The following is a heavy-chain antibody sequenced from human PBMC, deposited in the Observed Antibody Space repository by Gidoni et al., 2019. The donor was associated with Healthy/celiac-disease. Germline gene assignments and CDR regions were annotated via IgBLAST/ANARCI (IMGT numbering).Heavy chain of an antibody. CDR1: GFTFSSYS. CDR3: ASWYYYDSSGNDY. CDR2: ISSSSSYI. V-gene: IGHV3-21*05. Sequence: EVQLVETGGGLVKPGGSLRRSCAASGFTFSSYSMNWVRQAPGKGLEWVTYISSSSSYIYSADSVKGRFTISRDNAKNSLYLQMNSLRAEDTAVYYCASWYYYDSSGNDYWGQGTLVTVSS. D-gene: IGHD3-22*01. J-gene: IGHJ4*02.